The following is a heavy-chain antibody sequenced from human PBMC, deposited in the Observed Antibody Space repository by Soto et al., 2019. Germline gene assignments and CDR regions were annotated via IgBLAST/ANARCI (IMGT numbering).Heavy chain of an antibody. Sequence: SETLSLTCTVSGGSISNYYWNWIRQPAGKGLQWIGRIYSSGSTNYNPSLKGRVTMSVDTSRNQFSLKLTSVTAADTAVYYCERQIVAGAVDYWGQGTLVTVSS. CDR3: ERQIVAGAVDY. D-gene: IGHD6-19*01. J-gene: IGHJ4*02. CDR2: IYSSGST. V-gene: IGHV4-4*07. CDR1: GGSISNYY.